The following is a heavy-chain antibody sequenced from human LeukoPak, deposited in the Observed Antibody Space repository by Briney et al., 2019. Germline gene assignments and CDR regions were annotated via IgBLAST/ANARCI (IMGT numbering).Heavy chain of an antibody. CDR2: ISSSGSTK. J-gene: IGHJ4*02. V-gene: IGHV3-11*01. CDR1: GFTFSDYY. Sequence: PGGSLRLSCAVSGFTFSDYYMSWIRQAPGKGLEWISYISSSGSTKYYADSVKGRFTISRDSSKNTLYLQMNSLRAEDTAVYYCAKRGAEVGTTIAPGDYWGQGSLVTVSS. CDR3: AKRGAEVGTTIAPGDY. D-gene: IGHD1-26*01.